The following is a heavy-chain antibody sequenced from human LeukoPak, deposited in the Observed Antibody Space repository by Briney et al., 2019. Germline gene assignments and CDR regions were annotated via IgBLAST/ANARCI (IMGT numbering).Heavy chain of an antibody. V-gene: IGHV3-7*01. J-gene: IGHJ4*02. CDR3: ARGYATRGRDNSVGFDY. D-gene: IGHD3-16*01. CDR2: IKQDGSEK. Sequence: GGSLRLSCAASGFTFSNYDMSWVRQAPGEGLEWVANIKQDGSEKYYVDSVKGRFTISRDNAKNTLYLQMDSLRAEDTAVYFCARGYATRGRDNSVGFDYWGQGALVTVSS. CDR1: GFTFSNYD.